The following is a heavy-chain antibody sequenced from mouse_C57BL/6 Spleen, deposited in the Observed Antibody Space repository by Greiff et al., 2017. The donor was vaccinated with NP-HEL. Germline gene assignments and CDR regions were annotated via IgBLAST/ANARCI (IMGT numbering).Heavy chain of an antibody. CDR1: GFTFSSYA. J-gene: IGHJ3*01. D-gene: IGHD4-1*01. CDR3: ARERLGWFAY. V-gene: IGHV5-4*01. Sequence: EVKLMESGGGLVKPGGSLKLSCAASGFTFSSYAMSWVRQTPEKRLEWVATISDGGSYTYYPDNVKGRFTISRDNAKNNLYLQMSHLKSEDTAMYYCARERLGWFAYWGQGTLVTVSA. CDR2: ISDGGSYT.